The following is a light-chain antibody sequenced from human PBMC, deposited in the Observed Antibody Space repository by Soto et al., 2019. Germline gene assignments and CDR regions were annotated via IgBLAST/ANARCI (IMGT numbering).Light chain of an antibody. CDR1: QSVSSY. J-gene: IGKJ4*01. CDR2: DAS. Sequence: EIVLTQSPATLSLAAGERATLSCRASQSVSSYLAWYQQKPGQAPRLLIYDASNRATGIPARFSGSGSGTDFTLTISSLEPEDFAVHYCQQRSNWPLTFGGGTKVEIK. V-gene: IGKV3-11*01. CDR3: QQRSNWPLT.